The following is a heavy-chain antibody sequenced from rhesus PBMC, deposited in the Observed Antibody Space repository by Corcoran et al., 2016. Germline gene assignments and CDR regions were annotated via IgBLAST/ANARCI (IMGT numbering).Heavy chain of an antibody. CDR2: IYGSGSST. CDR1: GGSISSSY. CDR3: ASSEDY. Sequence: QLQLQESGPGLVKPSETLSVTCAVSGGSISSSYWSWIRQAPGKGLEWIGYIYGSGSSTNYNPSLKSRVTLSVDTSKNQLSLKLSSVTAADTAVHYCASSEDYWGQGVLVTVSS. V-gene: IGHV4-169*02. J-gene: IGHJ4*01.